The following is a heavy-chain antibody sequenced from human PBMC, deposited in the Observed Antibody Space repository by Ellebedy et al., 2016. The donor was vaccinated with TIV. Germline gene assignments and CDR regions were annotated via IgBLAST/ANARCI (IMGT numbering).Heavy chain of an antibody. J-gene: IGHJ5*02. CDR1: GGSIRSDGDY. CDR3: ARDTYASGKGLDP. V-gene: IGHV4-31*03. Sequence: SETLSLTCTVSGGSIRSDGDYWSWIRQHPGTGLEWIGYIYFTGSAFYNPSLKSRAAISVATSKNQFSLRLNSVTAADTAVYYCARDTYASGKGLDPWGQGTLVTVSS. D-gene: IGHD3-10*01. CDR2: IYFTGSA.